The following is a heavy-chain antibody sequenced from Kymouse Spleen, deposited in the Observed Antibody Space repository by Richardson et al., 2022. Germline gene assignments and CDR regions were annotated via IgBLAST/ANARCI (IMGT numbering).Heavy chain of an antibody. Sequence: EVQLVESGGGLIQPGGSLRLSCAASGFTVSSNYMSWVRQAPGKGLEWVSVIYSCGSTYYADSVKGRFTISRDNSKNTLYLQMNSLRAEDTAVYYCARSSSWFSYYYYYGMDVWGQGTTVTVSS. V-gene: IGHV3-66*03. J-gene: IGHJ6*02. CDR3: ARSSSWFSYYYYYGMDV. D-gene: IGHD6-13*01. CDR1: GFTVSSNY. CDR2: IYSCGST.